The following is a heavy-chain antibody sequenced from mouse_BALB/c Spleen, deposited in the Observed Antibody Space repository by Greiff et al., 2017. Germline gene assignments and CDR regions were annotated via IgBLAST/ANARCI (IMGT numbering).Heavy chain of an antibody. V-gene: IGHV5-17*02. Sequence: EVHLVESGGGLVQPGGSRKLSCAASGFTFSSFGMHWVRQAPEKGLEWVAYISSGSSTIYYADTVKGRFTISRDNPKNTLFLQMTSLRSEDTAMYYCARSYYLYYAMDYWGQGTSVTVSS. CDR1: GFTFSSFG. CDR2: ISSGSSTI. J-gene: IGHJ4*01. CDR3: ARSYYLYYAMDY. D-gene: IGHD1-1*02.